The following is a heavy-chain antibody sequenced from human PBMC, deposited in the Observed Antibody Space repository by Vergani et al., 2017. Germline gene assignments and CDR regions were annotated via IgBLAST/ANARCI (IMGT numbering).Heavy chain of an antibody. CDR2: IVPTLNVA. D-gene: IGHD2-15*01. Sequence: QVQLVQSGAEVKKPGSSVKVSCKASGGTFSSYTITWVRQAPGHGLEWMGRIVPTLNVANYAQNFQGRASITADMSTSTSYMDLGRLRSEDSAVYYCARTLGXCSGDSCYSGIPGVDYYYGLDVWGQGTTVTVSS. CDR3: ARTLGXCSGDSCYSGIPGVDYYYGLDV. V-gene: IGHV1-69*02. CDR1: GGTFSSYT. J-gene: IGHJ6*02.